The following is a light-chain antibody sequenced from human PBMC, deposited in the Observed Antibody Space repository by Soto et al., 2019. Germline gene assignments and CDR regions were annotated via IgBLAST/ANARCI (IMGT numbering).Light chain of an antibody. Sequence: QSVLTQPASVSGSPGQSITISCTGTSSDLAIYNYVSWYQQQPGKAPKLMIYQVTNRPSGVSNRFSGSRSGNTASLTSSGLPAEDAADYYCSSYTDSSNYVFGTGTKLTVL. J-gene: IGLJ1*01. CDR3: SSYTDSSNYV. CDR2: QVT. CDR1: SSDLAIYNY. V-gene: IGLV2-14*01.